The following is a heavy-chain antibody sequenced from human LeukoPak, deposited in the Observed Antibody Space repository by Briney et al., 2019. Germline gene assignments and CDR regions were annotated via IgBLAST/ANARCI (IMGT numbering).Heavy chain of an antibody. CDR1: GYTFTSYG. CDR2: ISAYNGNT. D-gene: IGHD5-18*01. CDR3: ARDGPGYSYGGRGGYYFDY. J-gene: IGHJ4*02. Sequence: GASVKVSCKASGYTFTSYGISWVRQAPGQGLEWMGWISAYNGNTNYAQKLQGRVTMTTDTSTSTAYMELRSLRSDNTAVYYCARDGPGYSYGGRGGYYFDYWGQGTLVTVSS. V-gene: IGHV1-18*01.